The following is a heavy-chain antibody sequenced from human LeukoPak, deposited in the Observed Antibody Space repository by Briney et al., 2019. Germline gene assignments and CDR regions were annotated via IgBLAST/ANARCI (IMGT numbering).Heavy chain of an antibody. Sequence: NSSETLSLTCTVSGGSISSSSYYWGWIRQPPGKGLEWIGSIYYSGSTYYNPSLKSRVTISVDTSKNQFSLKLSSVTAADTAVYYCARHRNRSTSCLKANWFDPWGQGTLVTVSS. V-gene: IGHV4-39*01. D-gene: IGHD2-2*01. CDR3: ARHRNRSTSCLKANWFDP. J-gene: IGHJ5*02. CDR2: IYYSGST. CDR1: GGSISSSSYY.